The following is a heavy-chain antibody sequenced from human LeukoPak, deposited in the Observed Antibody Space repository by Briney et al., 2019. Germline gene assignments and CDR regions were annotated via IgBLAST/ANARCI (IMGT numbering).Heavy chain of an antibody. D-gene: IGHD4-17*01. CDR3: ARAPNDYGDEIDY. Sequence: GGSLRLSCAASGFTFSSYAMHWVRQAPGKGLEWVAVISYDGSNKYYADSVKGRFTISRDSSKNTLYLQMNSLRAEDTAVYYCARAPNDYGDEIDYWGQGTLVTVSS. CDR1: GFTFSSYA. CDR2: ISYDGSNK. J-gene: IGHJ4*02. V-gene: IGHV3-30-3*01.